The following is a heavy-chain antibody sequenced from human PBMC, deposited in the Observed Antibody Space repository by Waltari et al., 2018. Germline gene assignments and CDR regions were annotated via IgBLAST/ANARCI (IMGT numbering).Heavy chain of an antibody. Sequence: QVHLQQWGAGLLRPSETLSLICAVYGGSLRGFYWGWIRQPPGTGLEWMGEINHSPNSNYNPSLRSRVHMSIDTSQTQFSRQLTSVTAADTGVYYCVRLEDCTGPGGNCYSGAPFAVDVWGQGTTVTVPS. V-gene: IGHV4-34*01. CDR3: VRLEDCTGPGGNCYSGAPFAVDV. CDR2: INHSPNS. D-gene: IGHD2-8*02. J-gene: IGHJ6*02. CDR1: GGSLRGFY.